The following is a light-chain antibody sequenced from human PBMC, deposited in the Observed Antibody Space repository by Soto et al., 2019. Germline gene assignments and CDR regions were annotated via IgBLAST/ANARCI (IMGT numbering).Light chain of an antibody. V-gene: IGKV1-39*01. CDR2: GSS. CDR3: QQSYITPYT. Sequence: DIQMTQSPSSLSVSVGDRVTITCRASQNIAGYLNWYQQKPGKAPKLLIYGSSNLQSWVPSTFSGSGSGTDFTLTISSLQPEDFATYYCQQSYITPYTFGQGTKLEIK. CDR1: QNIAGY. J-gene: IGKJ2*01.